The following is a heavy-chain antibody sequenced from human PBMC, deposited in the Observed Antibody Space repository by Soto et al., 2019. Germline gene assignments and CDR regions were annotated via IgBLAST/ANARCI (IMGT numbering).Heavy chain of an antibody. CDR3: ATTTAVIVAQGPMDV. Sequence: EVQLVQSGAEVKKPGATVKISCKVSGFKFIDYYLYWVQQAPGKALEWMGRVDPEDGVTVYSEKFQGRLTITADTSRDIAHMELSGLRSEDTAVYFCATTTAVIVAQGPMDVWGQGTTVIVSS. CDR1: GFKFIDYY. D-gene: IGHD2-21*01. J-gene: IGHJ6*02. CDR2: VDPEDGVT. V-gene: IGHV1-69-2*01.